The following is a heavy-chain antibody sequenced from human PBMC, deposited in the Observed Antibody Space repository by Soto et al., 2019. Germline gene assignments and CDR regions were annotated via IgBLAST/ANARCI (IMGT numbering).Heavy chain of an antibody. Sequence: ASVKVSCKASGGTFSSYAISWVRQAPGQGLEWMGGIIPIFGTANYAQKFQGRVTITADKSTSTAYMELSSLRSEDTAVYYCARSITAMVSRGYYGMDVWGQGTTVTVSS. J-gene: IGHJ6*02. CDR2: IIPIFGTA. CDR1: GGTFSSYA. CDR3: ARSITAMVSRGYYGMDV. V-gene: IGHV1-69*06. D-gene: IGHD5-18*01.